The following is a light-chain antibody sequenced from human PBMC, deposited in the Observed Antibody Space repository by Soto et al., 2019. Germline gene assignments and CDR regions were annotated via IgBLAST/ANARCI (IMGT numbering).Light chain of an antibody. Sequence: AIQMTQSPSSLAASVGDTVTITCRASQDIRYDLGWYQQRPGEAPRLLIYTASKLYTGVPFRFSGSGSGTPFSLTISGLQPEDYATYYCLQDNSVPLTFGQETRV. V-gene: IGKV1-6*01. CDR1: QDIRYD. CDR3: LQDNSVPLT. CDR2: TAS. J-gene: IGKJ1*01.